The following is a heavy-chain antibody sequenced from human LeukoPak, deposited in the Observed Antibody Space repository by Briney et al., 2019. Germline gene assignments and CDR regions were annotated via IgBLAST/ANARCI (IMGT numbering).Heavy chain of an antibody. CDR2: ISWNSGSI. CDR1: GGSITGFY. J-gene: IGHJ4*02. V-gene: IGHV3-9*01. Sequence: LSLTCTVSGGSITGFYWSWDRQAPGKGLEWVSGISWNSGSIGYADSVKGRFTISRDNAKNSLYLQMNSLRAEDTALYYCAKAILGYCSSTSCHPFDYWGQGTLVTVSS. CDR3: AKAILGYCSSTSCHPFDY. D-gene: IGHD2-2*01.